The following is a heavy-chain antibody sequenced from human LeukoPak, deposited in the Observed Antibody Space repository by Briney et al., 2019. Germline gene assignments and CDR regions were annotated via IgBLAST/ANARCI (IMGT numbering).Heavy chain of an antibody. J-gene: IGHJ4*02. CDR3: AKDRGGYSYYFDY. Sequence: GGSLRLSCAASGFTFSSYAMSWVRQAPGKGLEWVSAISGSGGSTYYADSVKGRFTISRDNSKNTLYLQMNSPRAEDTAVYYCAKDRGGYSYYFDYWGQGTLVTVSS. CDR2: ISGSGGST. D-gene: IGHD1-26*01. CDR1: GFTFSSYA. V-gene: IGHV3-23*01.